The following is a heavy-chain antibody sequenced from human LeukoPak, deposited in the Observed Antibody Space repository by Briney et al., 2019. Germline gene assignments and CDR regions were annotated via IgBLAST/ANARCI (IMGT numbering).Heavy chain of an antibody. CDR2: IYDSGST. J-gene: IGHJ2*01. CDR3: ARQYSDILTGYHRGELYWYFDL. CDR1: GGSINSYY. D-gene: IGHD3-9*01. Sequence: ASETLSLTCTVSGGSINSYYWSWIRQPPGKGLEWIGYIYDSGSTNYNPSLKSRVTISVDTSKNQFSLKLSSVTAADTAVYYCARQYSDILTGYHRGELYWYFDLWGRGTLVTVSS. V-gene: IGHV4-59*08.